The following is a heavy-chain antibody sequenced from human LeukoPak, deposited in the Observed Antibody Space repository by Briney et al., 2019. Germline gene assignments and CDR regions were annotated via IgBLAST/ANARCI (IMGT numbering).Heavy chain of an antibody. Sequence: GGSLRLSCAASGFTFSSYDMHWVRQATGKGLEWVSAIGTAGDTYYPGSMKGRFTISRENAKNPLYLQMNSLRAGDTAVYYCARLYSGSYSFDYWGQGTLVTVSS. V-gene: IGHV3-13*01. CDR3: ARLYSGSYSFDY. CDR2: IGTAGDT. J-gene: IGHJ4*02. D-gene: IGHD1-26*01. CDR1: GFTFSSYD.